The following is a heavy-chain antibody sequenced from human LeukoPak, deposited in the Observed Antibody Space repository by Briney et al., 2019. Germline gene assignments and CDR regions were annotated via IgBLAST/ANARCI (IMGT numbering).Heavy chain of an antibody. J-gene: IGHJ4*02. D-gene: IGHD3-22*01. CDR1: GFTFSGHA. CDR3: AKDGLYYDGSAHVYYFDY. Sequence: GGSLRLSCAASGFTFSGHAMTWVRQAPGKGLEWVSSITGSGDYTYYIDSVKGRFTISRDNSKNILYLQMNSLRGEDTALYYCAKDGLYYDGSAHVYYFDYWGRGTLVAVSS. V-gene: IGHV3-23*01. CDR2: ITGSGDYT.